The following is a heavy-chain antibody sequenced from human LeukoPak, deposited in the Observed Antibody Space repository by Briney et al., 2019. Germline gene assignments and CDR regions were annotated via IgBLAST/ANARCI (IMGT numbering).Heavy chain of an antibody. V-gene: IGHV3-23*01. CDR3: AKDFGDFDAFDI. CDR2: ISGSGGST. J-gene: IGHJ3*02. Sequence: PGGSLRLSCAASGFTFSSYAMCWVRQAPGKGLEWVSAISGSGGSTYYADSVKGRFTISRDNSKNTLYLQMNSLRAEDTAVYYCAKDFGDFDAFDIWGQGTMVTVSS. CDR1: GFTFSSYA. D-gene: IGHD2-21*01.